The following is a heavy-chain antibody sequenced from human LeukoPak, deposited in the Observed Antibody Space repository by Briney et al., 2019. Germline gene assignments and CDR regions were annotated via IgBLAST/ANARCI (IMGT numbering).Heavy chain of an antibody. CDR1: KFSFSSYW. CDR3: ARESPVGATITPSFFDY. CDR2: INSDGSRT. J-gene: IGHJ4*02. D-gene: IGHD1-26*01. V-gene: IGHV3-74*01. Sequence: GGSLRLSCAASKFSFSSYWMHWVRQAPGKGLVWVSRINSDGSRTNYADSVKGRFTISRDNSKNTLYLQMNSLRAEDTAVYYCARESPVGATITPSFFDYWGQGTLVTVSS.